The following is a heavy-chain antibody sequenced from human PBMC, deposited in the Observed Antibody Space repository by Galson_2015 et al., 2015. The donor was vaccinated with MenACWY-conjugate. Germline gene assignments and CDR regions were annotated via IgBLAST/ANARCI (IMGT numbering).Heavy chain of an antibody. Sequence: SLRLSCAASGFTFSSHWMHWVRQAPGKGLVWVSRINTDESLTTYADSVKGRFTISRDNAKNTLYLQMNSLRAEDTAVYYCARELRNYWYFDLWGRGTLVSVSS. J-gene: IGHJ2*01. V-gene: IGHV3-74*03. CDR2: INTDESLT. CDR1: GFTFSSHW. CDR3: ARELRNYWYFDL.